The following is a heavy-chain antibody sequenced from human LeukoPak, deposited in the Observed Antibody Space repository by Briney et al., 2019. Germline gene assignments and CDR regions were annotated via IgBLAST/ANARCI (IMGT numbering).Heavy chain of an antibody. CDR2: IYYSGST. Sequence: SQALSLTCTVSGGSISSGGYYWSWIRQHPGKGLEWIGYIYYSGSTYFNPSLKSRVTISVDTSKNQFSLKLSSVTAADTAVYYCARDGGDRYPGATFDIWRQGTMVTVSP. V-gene: IGHV4-31*03. J-gene: IGHJ3*02. D-gene: IGHD5-24*01. CDR1: GGSISSGGYY. CDR3: ARDGGDRYPGATFDI.